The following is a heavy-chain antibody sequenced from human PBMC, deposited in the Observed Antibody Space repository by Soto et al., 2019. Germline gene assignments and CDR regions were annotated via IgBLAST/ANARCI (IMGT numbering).Heavy chain of an antibody. J-gene: IGHJ5*02. V-gene: IGHV4-4*07. CDR2: IYATGTT. D-gene: IGHD1-1*01. CDR3: VRDGTKTLRDWFDP. Sequence: SETLSLTCIVSGASISGYYWSWIRKSAGKGLEWIGRIYATGTTDYNPSLKSRVMMSVDTSKKQFSLKLRSVTAADTAVYYCVRDGTKTLRDWFDPWGQGISVTVSS. CDR1: GASISGYY.